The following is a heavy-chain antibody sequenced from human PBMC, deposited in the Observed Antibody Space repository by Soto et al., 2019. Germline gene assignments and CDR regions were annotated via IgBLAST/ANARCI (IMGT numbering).Heavy chain of an antibody. J-gene: IGHJ4*02. CDR1: SGSISSSNW. CDR3: ARSITGLVPWIDY. CDR2: IYHSGST. V-gene: IGHV4-4*02. D-gene: IGHD3-9*01. Sequence: SETLSLTCAVSSGSISSSNWWSWVRQPPGKGLELIGEIYHSGSTNYNPSLKSRVTISVDKSKNQFSLELSSVTAADTAVYYCARSITGLVPWIDYWGQGTLVTVSS.